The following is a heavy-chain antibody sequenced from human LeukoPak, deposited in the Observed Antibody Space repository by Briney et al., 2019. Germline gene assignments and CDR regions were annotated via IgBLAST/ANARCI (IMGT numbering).Heavy chain of an antibody. CDR3: ARGADLGATIVGAFDI. CDR2: IKQDGSEK. Sequence: PGGSLKLSCAASGFTFSRYWMSWVRQAPGKGLEWVANIKQDGSEKHYVDSVKGRFTISRDNARNSLYLQMNSLRAEETAVYYCARGADLGATIVGAFDIWGQGTMVTVSS. D-gene: IGHD5-24*01. J-gene: IGHJ3*02. CDR1: GFTFSRYW. V-gene: IGHV3-7*01.